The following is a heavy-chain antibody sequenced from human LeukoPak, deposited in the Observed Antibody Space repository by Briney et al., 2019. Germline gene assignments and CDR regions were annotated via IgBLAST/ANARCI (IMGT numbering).Heavy chain of an antibody. D-gene: IGHD2-15*01. J-gene: IGHJ4*02. CDR3: VRKSATRRTSEFDY. Sequence: ASVKVSCKASGYTFSDYYIHWVRQAPGQGLEWLGWINPNSGGTKYAQKFQGRVTMTRDTSITTAYMYLSSLGSDDTAVFYCVRKSATRRTSEFDYWGQGTPVTVSS. CDR2: INPNSGGT. V-gene: IGHV1-2*02. CDR1: GYTFSDYY.